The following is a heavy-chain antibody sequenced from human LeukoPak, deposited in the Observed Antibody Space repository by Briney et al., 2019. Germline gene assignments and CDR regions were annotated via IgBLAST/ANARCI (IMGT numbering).Heavy chain of an antibody. CDR1: GFTFSSYW. J-gene: IGHJ3*02. CDR2: IKQDGSEK. CDR3: ASYLPKYSSDAFDI. Sequence: PGGSLRLSCAASGFTFSSYWMSWVRQAPGKGLEWVANIKQDGSEKYYVDSVKGRFTISRDNAKNSLYLQMNSLRAEDTAVYYCASYLPKYSSDAFDIWGQGTMVTVSS. V-gene: IGHV3-7*01. D-gene: IGHD6-6*01.